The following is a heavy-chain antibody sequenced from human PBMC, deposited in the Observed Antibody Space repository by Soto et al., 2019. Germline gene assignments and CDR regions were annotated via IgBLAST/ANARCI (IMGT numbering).Heavy chain of an antibody. CDR1: GGSFSGYF. J-gene: IGHJ4*02. CDR2: INHSGST. CDR3: ARRRRIAAAGTFGNYFDY. D-gene: IGHD6-13*01. V-gene: IGHV4-34*01. Sequence: PSETLSLTCAVYGGSFSGYFWSWIRQPPGKGLEWIGEINHSGSTNYNPSLKSRVTISVDTSKNQFSLKLSSVTAADTAVYYCARRRRIAAAGTFGNYFDYWGQGTLVTVSS.